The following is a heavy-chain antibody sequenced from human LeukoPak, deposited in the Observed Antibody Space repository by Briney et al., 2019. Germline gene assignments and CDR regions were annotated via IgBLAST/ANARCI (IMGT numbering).Heavy chain of an antibody. CDR3: ARVRFGELLSEDFDY. Sequence: ASVKVSRKVSGYTLTELSMHWVRQAPGKGLEWMGGFDPEDGETIYAQKFQGRVTMTEDTSTDTAYMELRSLRSDDTAVYYCARVRFGELLSEDFDYWGQGTLVTVSS. J-gene: IGHJ4*02. V-gene: IGHV1-24*01. CDR2: FDPEDGET. CDR1: GYTLTELS. D-gene: IGHD3-10*01.